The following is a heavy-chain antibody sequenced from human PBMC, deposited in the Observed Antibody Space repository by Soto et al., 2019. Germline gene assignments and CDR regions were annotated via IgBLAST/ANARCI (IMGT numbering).Heavy chain of an antibody. Sequence: ASVKVSFKASGYTFTSYALHCLRQAPGQMLEWMGWINAGNGNTKYSQKFQGRVTITRDTSASTAYMELSSLRSEDTAVYYCATVRAATNWFDPWGQGTLVTVSS. CDR1: GYTFTSYA. J-gene: IGHJ5*02. CDR2: INAGNGNT. V-gene: IGHV1-3*01. CDR3: ATVRAATNWFDP. D-gene: IGHD6-13*01.